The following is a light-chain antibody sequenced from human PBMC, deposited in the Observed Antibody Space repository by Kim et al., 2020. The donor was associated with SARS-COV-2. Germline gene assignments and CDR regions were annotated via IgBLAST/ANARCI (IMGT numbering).Light chain of an antibody. J-gene: IGKJ5*01. CDR3: QQLNSYPIT. CDR1: QGISSY. Sequence: IQLTQSPSSLSASVGDRVTITCRASQGISSYLAWYQEKAGKAPKPLIYAASTLQSGVPSRFSGSGSGTDFTLTISSLQPEDFATYYCQQLNSYPITFGQGTRLEIK. CDR2: AAS. V-gene: IGKV1-9*01.